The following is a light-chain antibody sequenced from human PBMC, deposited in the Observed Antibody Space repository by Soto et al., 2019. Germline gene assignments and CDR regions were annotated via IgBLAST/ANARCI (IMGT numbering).Light chain of an antibody. CDR2: DVS. J-gene: IGLJ1*01. Sequence: QSVLTQPASVSGSPGQSITISCTGTSSDVGGYNYVSWYQQHPGKAPKLMIYDVSNRPSGVSNRFSGSKSGNTASLTIYGLQAEDEADYYCSSYTSSRTRVFGTGTKLTVL. V-gene: IGLV2-14*01. CDR1: SSDVGGYNY. CDR3: SSYTSSRTRV.